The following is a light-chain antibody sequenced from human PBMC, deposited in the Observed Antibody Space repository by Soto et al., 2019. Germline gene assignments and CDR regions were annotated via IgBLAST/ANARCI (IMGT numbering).Light chain of an antibody. CDR1: QGISNY. CDR3: QQLNSYPRK. Sequence: DIQLTQSPSFLSASVGDRVTITCRASQGISNYLAWYQQKPGKAPNLLIYAASTLQSGVPSRFSGSGSETEYTLTISSLQPEDFATYYCQQLNSYPRKFGHETKVEIK. J-gene: IGKJ1*01. V-gene: IGKV1-9*01. CDR2: AAS.